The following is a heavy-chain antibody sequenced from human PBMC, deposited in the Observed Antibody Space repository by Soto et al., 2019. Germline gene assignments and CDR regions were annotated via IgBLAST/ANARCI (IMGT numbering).Heavy chain of an antibody. CDR2: IYYSGST. D-gene: IGHD6-13*01. CDR1: GGSTSSSSYY. Sequence: PSETLSLTCTVSGGSTSSSSYYWGWIRQPPGKGLEWIGSIYYSGSTYYNPSLKSRVTISVDTSKNQFSLKLSSVTAADTAVYYCARVGAAAGTGGYNWFDPWGQGTLVTVSS. CDR3: ARVGAAAGTGGYNWFDP. V-gene: IGHV4-39*07. J-gene: IGHJ5*02.